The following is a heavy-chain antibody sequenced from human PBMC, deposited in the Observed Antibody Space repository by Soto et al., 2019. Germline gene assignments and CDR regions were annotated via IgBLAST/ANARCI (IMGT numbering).Heavy chain of an antibody. J-gene: IGHJ2*01. V-gene: IGHV4-59*01. CDR3: ARGWGGYFDL. D-gene: IGHD1-26*01. CDR1: GGSISSYY. CDR2: IYYTGST. Sequence: QVQLQESGPGLVKPSETLSLTCTVSGGSISSYYWSWIRQPPGKGLEWIGYIYYTGSTNYNPSLKTRSTISGAPSKNPSSLKLRSVTAADTAVYYCARGWGGYFDLWGRGTLVTVSS.